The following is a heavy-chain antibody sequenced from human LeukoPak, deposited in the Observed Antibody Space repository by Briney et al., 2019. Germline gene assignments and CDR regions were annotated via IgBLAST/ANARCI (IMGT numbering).Heavy chain of an antibody. D-gene: IGHD2-2*02. CDR3: ARDRHCSSTSCYTNNWFDP. CDR2: IYTSGST. V-gene: IGHV4-4*07. Sequence: PSETLSLTCTVSGGSISSYYWSWIRQPAGKGLEWIGRIYTSGSTNYNPSLKSRVTMSVDTSKNQFSLKLSSVTAADTAVYYCARDRHCSSTSCYTNNWFDPWGQGTLVTVSS. CDR1: GGSISSYY. J-gene: IGHJ5*02.